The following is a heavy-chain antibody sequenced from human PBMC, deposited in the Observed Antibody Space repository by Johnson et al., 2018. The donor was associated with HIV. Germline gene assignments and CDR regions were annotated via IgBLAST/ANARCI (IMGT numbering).Heavy chain of an antibody. CDR1: GLSFSNFG. J-gene: IGHJ3*02. CDR2: ISFDGNLK. Sequence: QVQLVESGGGVVQPGKSLTLSCVGSGLSFSNFGIHWVRQAPGKGPEWVAVISFDGNLKKYADSVKGRFTISRDNSKNSLYLQMNSLRAEDTALYYCARGGNNHAFDIWGQGTMVTVSS. D-gene: IGHD5-24*01. CDR3: ARGGNNHAFDI. V-gene: IGHV3-30*03.